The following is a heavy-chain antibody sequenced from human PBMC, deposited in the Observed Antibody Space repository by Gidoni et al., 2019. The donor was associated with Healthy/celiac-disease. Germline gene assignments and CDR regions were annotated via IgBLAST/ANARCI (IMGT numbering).Heavy chain of an antibody. Sequence: EVQLVQSGAEVKTPGESLKISCKGSGYSFTSYWIGWVRQMPGKGLEWMGIIYPGDSDTRYSPSFQGQVTISADKSISTAYLQWSSLKASDTAMYYCARGADYDILTGPLRTYYYYYGMDVWGQGTTVTVSS. V-gene: IGHV5-51*01. D-gene: IGHD3-9*01. CDR2: IYPGDSDT. J-gene: IGHJ6*02. CDR3: ARGADYDILTGPLRTYYYYYGMDV. CDR1: GYSFTSYW.